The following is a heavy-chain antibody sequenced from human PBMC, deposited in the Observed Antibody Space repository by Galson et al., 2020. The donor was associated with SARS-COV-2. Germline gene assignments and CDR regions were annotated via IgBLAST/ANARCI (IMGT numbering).Heavy chain of an antibody. D-gene: IGHD3-3*01. CDR3: ARARPSRSGFYYYYHMDV. Sequence: SETLSLTCAVYGESFSPNYWNWVRLSPGRGLEWIGEITHSGDASYSPSLKSRVTISVDTSKNQFSLNLKSVTAADTAVYYCARARPSRSGFYYYYHMDVWSKGTTVTVSS. J-gene: IGHJ6*03. CDR1: GESFSPNY. CDR2: ITHSGDA. V-gene: IGHV4-34*01.